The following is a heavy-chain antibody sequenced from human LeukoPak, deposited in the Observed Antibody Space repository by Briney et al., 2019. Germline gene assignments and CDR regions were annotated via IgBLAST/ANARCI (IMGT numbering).Heavy chain of an antibody. J-gene: IGHJ4*02. Sequence: ASVKVSCKASGYTFTGYYMHWVRQAPGQGLEWMGRINPNSGGTNYAQKFQGRVTMTRDTSISTAYMELSGLRSDDTAVYYCARETYDYGSGSLFDYWGQGTLVTVSS. V-gene: IGHV1-2*06. D-gene: IGHD3-10*01. CDR2: INPNSGGT. CDR3: ARETYDYGSGSLFDY. CDR1: GYTFTGYY.